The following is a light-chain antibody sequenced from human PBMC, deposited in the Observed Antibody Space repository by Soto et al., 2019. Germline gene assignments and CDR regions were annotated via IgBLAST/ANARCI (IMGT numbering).Light chain of an antibody. V-gene: IGLV2-23*01. CDR1: SSEVGSYNL. CDR3: CSYAGSSTPYV. J-gene: IGLJ1*01. CDR2: EGS. Sequence: QSALTQPASVSGSPGQSITISCTGTSSEVGSYNLVSWYQQHPGKAPKLMIYEGSKRPSGVSNRFSGSKSGNTASLTISVLQAEDEADYYCCSYAGSSTPYVFGTGTKATV.